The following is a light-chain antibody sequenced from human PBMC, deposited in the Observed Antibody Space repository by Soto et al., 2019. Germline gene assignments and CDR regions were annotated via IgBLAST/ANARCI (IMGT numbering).Light chain of an antibody. J-gene: IGKJ1*01. CDR2: GAS. Sequence: EIVLTQSPGTLSLSPGERATLSCRASQSFNSIYLAWYQQKPGQAPRLLIYGASSRATGIRDRFSGSGSGTDFTLSITSLEPEDFAVYYCQQYATSPWTFGHGTKVDIK. CDR3: QQYATSPWT. V-gene: IGKV3-20*01. CDR1: QSFNSIY.